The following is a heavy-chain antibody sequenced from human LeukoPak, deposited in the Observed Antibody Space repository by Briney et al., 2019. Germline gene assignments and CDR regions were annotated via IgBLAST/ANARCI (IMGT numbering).Heavy chain of an antibody. V-gene: IGHV4-59*01. Sequence: SSETLSLTCTVSGGSISSYYWSWIRQPPGKGLEWIGYIYYSGSTNYNPSLKSRVTISVDTSKNQFSLKLSSVTAADTAVYYCAREVGATSFDYWGQGTLVTVSS. CDR2: IYYSGST. J-gene: IGHJ4*02. CDR3: AREVGATSFDY. D-gene: IGHD1-26*01. CDR1: GGSISSYY.